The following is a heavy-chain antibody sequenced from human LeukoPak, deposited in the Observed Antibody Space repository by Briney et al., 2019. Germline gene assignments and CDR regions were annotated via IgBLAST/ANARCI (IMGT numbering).Heavy chain of an antibody. Sequence: GGSLRLSCAASGFTFSSYAMSWVRQAPGKGLEWVSAISGNGDSTYYVDSVKGRFTISRDNSKNTLYLQMNSLRAEDTAVYYCALFCSGGSCYSMGGAFDIWGQGTVVTVSS. J-gene: IGHJ3*02. CDR3: ALFCSGGSCYSMGGAFDI. CDR1: GFTFSSYA. CDR2: ISGNGDST. D-gene: IGHD2-15*01. V-gene: IGHV3-23*01.